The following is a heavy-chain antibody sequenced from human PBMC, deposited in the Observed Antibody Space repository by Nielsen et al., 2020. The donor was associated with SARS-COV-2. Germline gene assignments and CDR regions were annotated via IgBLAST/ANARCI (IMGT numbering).Heavy chain of an antibody. V-gene: IGHV1-46*01. CDR2: INPSGGST. Sequence: ASVKVSCKASGYTFTSYYMHWVRQAPGQGLEWMGIINPSGGSTSYAQKFQGRVTMTRDTSTSTAYMELRSLRSDDTAVYYCARDGITGTTTIDYWGQGTLVTVSS. CDR1: GYTFTSYY. J-gene: IGHJ4*02. CDR3: ARDGITGTTTIDY. D-gene: IGHD1-14*01.